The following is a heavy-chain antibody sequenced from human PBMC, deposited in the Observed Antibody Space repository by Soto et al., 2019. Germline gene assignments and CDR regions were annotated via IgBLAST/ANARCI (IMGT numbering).Heavy chain of an antibody. CDR3: AHRGHDHQDAFDI. CDR2: IYWDDDE. Sequence: QITLKESGPTLVKPTQTLTLTCTFSGFSFTTSGVGVGWIRQPPGKALEWLAVIYWDDDERYSSSLKSRLTITKDTAKNQVVLIMTNLDPVDTATYYCAHRGHDHQDAFDIWGQGTMVTVSS. CDR1: GFSFTTSGVG. V-gene: IGHV2-5*02. J-gene: IGHJ3*02.